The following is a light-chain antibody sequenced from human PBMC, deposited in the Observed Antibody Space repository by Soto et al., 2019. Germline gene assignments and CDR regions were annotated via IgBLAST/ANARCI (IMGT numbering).Light chain of an antibody. V-gene: IGKV3-15*01. Sequence: EFVRRQSPATLSVSPGECATVSGRASQSVSINLAWYQQKPGQAPRLXIYGASTRATGIPARFSGSGSGTEFTLTISSLQSEDFGVYYCQQRSSWPLTFGGGTKVDI. CDR1: QSVSIN. J-gene: IGKJ4*01. CDR3: QQRSSWPLT. CDR2: GAS.